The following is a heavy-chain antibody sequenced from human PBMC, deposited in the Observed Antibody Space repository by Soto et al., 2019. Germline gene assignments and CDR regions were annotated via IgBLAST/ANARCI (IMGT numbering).Heavy chain of an antibody. V-gene: IGHV3-13*01. D-gene: IGHD4-17*01. CDR2: IGTAGDT. CDR3: ARAYGDYAFDY. CDR1: GFTFSSYD. Sequence: EVQLVESGGGLVQPGGSLRLSCAASGFTFSSYDMHWVRQATGKGLEWVSAIGTAGDTYYPGSVKGRFTISRENAKNSLYLQMNSLRAGDTAVYYCARAYGDYAFDYWGQGTLVTVSS. J-gene: IGHJ4*02.